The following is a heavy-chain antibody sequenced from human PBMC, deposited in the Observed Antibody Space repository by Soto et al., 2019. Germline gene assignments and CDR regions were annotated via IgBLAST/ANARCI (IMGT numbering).Heavy chain of an antibody. CDR2: VSANGRNT. D-gene: IGHD5-12*01. Sequence: GGSLRLSCAASGFTFSSYAMNWVRQAPGKGLEWVSSVSANGRNTYYADSVKGRFTVSRDKSKNALFLQLDSLRVEDTAIYYCAKDLSSLGWLALRALFHSWGLGTVVTVS. J-gene: IGHJ4*02. CDR1: GFTFSSYA. V-gene: IGHV3-23*01. CDR3: AKDLSSLGWLALRALFHS.